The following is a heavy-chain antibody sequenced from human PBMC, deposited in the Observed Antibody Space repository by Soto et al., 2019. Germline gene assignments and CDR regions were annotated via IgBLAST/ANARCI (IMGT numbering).Heavy chain of an antibody. V-gene: IGHV3-30*03. CDR2: IFYDGISK. J-gene: IGHJ5*02. CDR3: ARDRQQWLTSSLDP. CDR1: GFNFRTYG. Sequence: QVQLVESGGGVVQPGGSLRLSCVASGFNFRTYGMHWVRQAPGKGLEWVANIFYDGISKYYADAVRGRFSVSRDNSKNTLDLQMTSLKEEDTAVYYCARDRQQWLTSSLDPWGQGTLVTGSS. D-gene: IGHD6-19*01.